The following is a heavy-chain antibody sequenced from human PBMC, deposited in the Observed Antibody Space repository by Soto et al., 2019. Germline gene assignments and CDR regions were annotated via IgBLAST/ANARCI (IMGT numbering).Heavy chain of an antibody. CDR1: GGSISSSSYY. J-gene: IGHJ3*02. V-gene: IGHV4-39*01. CDR2: IYYSGST. D-gene: IGHD2-8*01. Sequence: PSETLSLTCTVSGGSISSSSYYWGWIRQPPGKGLEWIGSIYYSGSTYYNPSLKSRVTISVDTSKNQFSLKLSSVTAADTAVYYFARRGYYAISAFYIWGKGTMVPVSS. CDR3: ARRGYYAISAFYI.